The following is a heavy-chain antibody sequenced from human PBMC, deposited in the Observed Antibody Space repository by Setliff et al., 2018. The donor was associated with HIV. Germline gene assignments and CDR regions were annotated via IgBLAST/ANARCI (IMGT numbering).Heavy chain of an antibody. D-gene: IGHD3-3*01. J-gene: IGHJ6*02. CDR2: IYYSGST. V-gene: IGHV4-61*01. CDR1: GFSISSRYY. Sequence: PSETLSLTCDVSGFSISSRYYWGWIRQPPGKGLEWIGYIYYSGSTTYNPSLKSRVTISVDTSKNQFSLKLSSVIAADTPVYYCARIFGDQGYYYGMDVWGQGTTVTVSS. CDR3: ARIFGDQGYYYGMDV.